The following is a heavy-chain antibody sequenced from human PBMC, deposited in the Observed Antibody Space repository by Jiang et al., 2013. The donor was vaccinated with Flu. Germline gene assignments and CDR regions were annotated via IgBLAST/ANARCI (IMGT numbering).Heavy chain of an antibody. CDR2: IYYSGST. V-gene: IGHV4-59*01. CDR3: ARNHLDGGAFDI. D-gene: IGHD4-23*01. CDR1: GGSIRNYY. Sequence: SLTCTVSGGSIRNYYWSWIRQPPGKGLEWIGYIYYSGSTNYNLSLKSRVTISVDTSKNQFSLKLSSVTAADTAVYFCARNHLDGGAFDIWGQGTVVTVSS. J-gene: IGHJ3*02.